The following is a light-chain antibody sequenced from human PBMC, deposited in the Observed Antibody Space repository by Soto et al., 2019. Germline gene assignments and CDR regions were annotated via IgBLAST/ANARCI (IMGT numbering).Light chain of an antibody. CDR3: QQLFDSPIT. V-gene: IGKV1-5*03. J-gene: IGKJ5*01. CDR2: KAS. CDR1: QSISSW. Sequence: DIQMTQSPSTLSASLGDIVTIACRASQSISSWLAWYQQKPGKAPKLLIYKASSLESGVPSRFSGSGSGTEFTLTISSLQPDDFATYYCQQLFDSPITFGQGTRLEIK.